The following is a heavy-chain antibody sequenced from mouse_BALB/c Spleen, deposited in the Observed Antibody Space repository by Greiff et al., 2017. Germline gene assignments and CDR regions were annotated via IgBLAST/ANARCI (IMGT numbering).Heavy chain of an antibody. Sequence: QVQLQQSGAELAKPGASVKMSCKASGYTFTSYWLHWVKQRPGQGLEWIGYINPSTGYTEYNQKFKDKATLTADKSSSTAYMQLSSLTSEDSAVYYCARNIIYYYGEGFAYWGQGTLVTVSA. V-gene: IGHV1-7*01. CDR3: ARNIIYYYGEGFAY. CDR2: INPSTGYT. CDR1: GYTFTSYW. J-gene: IGHJ3*01. D-gene: IGHD1-1*01.